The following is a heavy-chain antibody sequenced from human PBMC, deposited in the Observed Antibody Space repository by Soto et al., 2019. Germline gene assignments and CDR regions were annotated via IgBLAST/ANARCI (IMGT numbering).Heavy chain of an antibody. CDR3: ARQCRGVTCHWFVP. V-gene: IGHV4-39*01. CDR2: IFYSGST. J-gene: IGHJ5*02. D-gene: IGHD2-15*01. CDR1: SGSISSTIYS. Sequence: QLQLQESGPGLVKPSETLSLTCTVSSGSISSTIYSWDWIRQPPVKWLEWIGSIFYSGSTYYNPSLTSRVTISVDTSKNQFSLTMNSVTAADTAVYYCARQCRGVTCHWFVPWGQGTLVTVSS.